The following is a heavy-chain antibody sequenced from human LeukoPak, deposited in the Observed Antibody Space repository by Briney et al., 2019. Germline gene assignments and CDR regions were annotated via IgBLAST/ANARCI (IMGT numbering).Heavy chain of an antibody. CDR2: INPNSGGT. CDR1: GYTFTGYY. D-gene: IGHD2-21*02. Sequence: GASVKVSCKASGYTFTGYYMHWVRQAPGQGLEWMGWINPNSGGTNYAQKFQGRVTMTRDTSISTAYMELSRLRSDDTAVYYCARDPSVVVADIPGWFDPWGQGTLVTVSS. CDR3: ARDPSVVVADIPGWFDP. J-gene: IGHJ5*02. V-gene: IGHV1-2*02.